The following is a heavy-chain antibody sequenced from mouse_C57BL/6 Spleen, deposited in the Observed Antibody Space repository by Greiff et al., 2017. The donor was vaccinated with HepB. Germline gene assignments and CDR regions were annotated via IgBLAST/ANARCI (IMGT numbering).Heavy chain of an antibody. Sequence: QVQLKESGPELVKPGASVKISCKASGYAFSSSWMNWVKQRPGKGLEWIGRIYPGDGDTNYNGKFKGKATLTADKSSSTAYMQLSSLTSEDSAVYFCARQLRLRGYAMDYWGQGTSVTVSS. J-gene: IGHJ4*01. CDR1: GYAFSSSW. D-gene: IGHD3-2*02. CDR2: IYPGDGDT. V-gene: IGHV1-82*01. CDR3: ARQLRLRGYAMDY.